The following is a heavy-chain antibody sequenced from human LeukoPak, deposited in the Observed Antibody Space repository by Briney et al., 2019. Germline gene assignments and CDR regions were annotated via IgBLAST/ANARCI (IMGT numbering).Heavy chain of an antibody. Sequence: GGSLRLSCAASGFTFSSYSMNWVRQAPGKGLEWVSSISSSSSYIYYADSVKGRFIISRDNSKNTLYLQMNSLRAEDTAIYYCANDRPHPSAEPTNFDYWGQGTLITVSS. CDR3: ANDRPHPSAEPTNFDY. CDR1: GFTFSSYS. D-gene: IGHD1-1*01. V-gene: IGHV3-21*04. J-gene: IGHJ4*02. CDR2: ISSSSSYI.